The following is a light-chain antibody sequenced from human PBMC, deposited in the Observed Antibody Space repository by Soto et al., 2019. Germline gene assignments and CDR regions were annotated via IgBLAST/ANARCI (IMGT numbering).Light chain of an antibody. J-gene: IGKJ4*02. CDR3: QQENNSPLLT. V-gene: IGKV3-15*01. Sequence: EIVMTQSTATLSVSPGERATLSYRASQSVGRNLAWYQQNPGQAPMLLIYRASTRATGIPAMFSGSESRTECTPAVSSRQSGDYALYDWQQENNSPLLTFGGGTKVEIK. CDR2: RAS. CDR1: QSVGRN.